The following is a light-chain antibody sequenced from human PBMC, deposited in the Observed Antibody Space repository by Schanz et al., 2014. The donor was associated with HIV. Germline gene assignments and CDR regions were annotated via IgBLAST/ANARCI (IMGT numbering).Light chain of an antibody. CDR1: SSDVGGYNY. CDR2: DVS. J-gene: IGLJ1*01. V-gene: IGLV2-14*03. Sequence: QSALTQPASVSGSPGQSITISCSGTSSDVGGYNYVSWYQQHPGKAPKLMIYDVSNRPSGVSNRFSGSKSGNTASLTISGLQAEDEGDYYCGSYTTTSTYVFGAGTKLTVL. CDR3: GSYTTTSTYV.